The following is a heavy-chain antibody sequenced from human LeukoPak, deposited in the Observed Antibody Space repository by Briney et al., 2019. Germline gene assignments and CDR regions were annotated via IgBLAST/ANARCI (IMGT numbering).Heavy chain of an antibody. CDR3: ATSREVAGSHAFDI. CDR1: GYSFTNYW. J-gene: IGHJ3*02. Sequence: GESLKISFKGSGYSFTNYWIGWVRQMPGKGLEWMGMLYPGDSASRFSPSFQGRVTMSVDRSINTAYLQWSSLRASDTAMYYCATSREVAGSHAFDIWGQGTVVTVSS. D-gene: IGHD6-19*01. V-gene: IGHV5-51*01. CDR2: LYPGDSAS.